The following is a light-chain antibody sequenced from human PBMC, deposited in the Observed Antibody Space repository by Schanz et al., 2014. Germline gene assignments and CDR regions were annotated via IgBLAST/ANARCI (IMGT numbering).Light chain of an antibody. CDR2: EVS. CDR3: SSYAGNKYV. J-gene: IGLJ1*01. V-gene: IGLV2-8*01. Sequence: QSALTQPPSASGSPGQSVTISCTGTSSDVGGYNQVSWYQQHPGKAPKLMIYEVSKRPSGVPDRFSGSKSGNMASLTVSGLQAEDEADYYCSSYAGNKYVFGTGTKLTVL. CDR1: SSDVGGYNQ.